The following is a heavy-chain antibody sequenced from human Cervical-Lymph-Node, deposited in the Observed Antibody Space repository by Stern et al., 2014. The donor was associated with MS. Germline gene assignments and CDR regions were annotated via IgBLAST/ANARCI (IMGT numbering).Heavy chain of an antibody. V-gene: IGHV1-24*01. J-gene: IGHJ3*02. CDR3: ATVHKSLRFRRGVEGAFDI. CDR1: GNTFTELS. Sequence: QVQLVESGAAVKKPGASVKVSCKISGNTFTELSIHWVRQAPGKGLEWVGGFDPEDGETIYAQNFQGRVTMTEDTSTDTAYMELSNLRSEDTALYYCATVHKSLRFRRGVEGAFDIWGQGTMVSVS. CDR2: FDPEDGET. D-gene: IGHD3-10*01.